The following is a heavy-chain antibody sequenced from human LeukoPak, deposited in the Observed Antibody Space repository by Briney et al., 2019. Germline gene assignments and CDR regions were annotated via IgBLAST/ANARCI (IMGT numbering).Heavy chain of an antibody. CDR2: IYYSGST. V-gene: IGHV4-59*01. CDR3: ARVGYYGSGSYYTGYYYYYMDV. D-gene: IGHD3-10*01. J-gene: IGHJ6*03. CDR1: DGSISSYY. Sequence: SETLSLTCTVSDGSISSYYWSWIRQPPGKGLEWIGYIYYSGSTNYNPSLKSRVTISVDTSKNQFSLKLSSVTAADTAVYYCARVGYYGSGSYYTGYYYYYMDVWGKGTTVTISS.